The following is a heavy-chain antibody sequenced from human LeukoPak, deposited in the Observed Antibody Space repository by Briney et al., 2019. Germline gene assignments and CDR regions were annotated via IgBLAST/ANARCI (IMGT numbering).Heavy chain of an antibody. CDR1: GFPFSSYS. CDR2: ISSSSSYI. Sequence: GGSLRLSCAASGFPFSSYSMNWVRQAPGKGLEWVSSISSSSSYIYYADSVKGRFTISRDNAKNSLFLQMNSLRAEDTAVYYCARVLRYCSGGNCYSGGLGYMDVWGKGTTVTISS. J-gene: IGHJ6*03. CDR3: ARVLRYCSGGNCYSGGLGYMDV. V-gene: IGHV3-21*04. D-gene: IGHD2-15*01.